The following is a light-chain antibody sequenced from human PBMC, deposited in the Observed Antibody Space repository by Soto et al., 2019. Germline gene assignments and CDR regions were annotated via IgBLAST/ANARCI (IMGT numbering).Light chain of an antibody. V-gene: IGLV1-44*01. CDR3: AAWDAGLNGYV. CDR1: SSNIGSNT. Sequence: QSVLTQPPSASGTPGQRVTISCSGSSSNIGSNTVNWYQQLPATAPKFLIYSNNQRPSGVPHRFSGSKSATSASPAISGLQSEDEADDDCAAWDAGLNGYVFGTGTKVTVL. CDR2: SNN. J-gene: IGLJ1*01.